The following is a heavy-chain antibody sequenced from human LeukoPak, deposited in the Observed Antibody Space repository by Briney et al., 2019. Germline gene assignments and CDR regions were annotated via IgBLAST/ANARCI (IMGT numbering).Heavy chain of an antibody. Sequence: SETLSLTCTVSGGSISSYYWSWIRQPPGKGLEWIGYIYYSGSTNYNPSLKSRVTISVDTSKNQFSLKLSSVTAADTAVYYCARAFGGNWDPIPDYWGQGTLDTVSS. D-gene: IGHD3-3*01. CDR1: GGSISSYY. CDR3: ARAFGGNWDPIPDY. J-gene: IGHJ4*02. V-gene: IGHV4-59*08. CDR2: IYYSGST.